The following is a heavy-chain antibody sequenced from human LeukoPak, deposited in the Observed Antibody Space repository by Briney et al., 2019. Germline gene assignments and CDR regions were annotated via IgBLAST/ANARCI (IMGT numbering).Heavy chain of an antibody. CDR1: GFTFSSYA. V-gene: IGHV3-23*01. J-gene: IGHJ4*02. D-gene: IGHD3-10*01. CDR2: ISGSGGST. Sequence: GGSLRLSCAASGFTFSSYAMSWVRQAPGKGLGWVSAISGSGGSTYYADSVKGRFTISRDNSKNALYLQMNSLRAEDTAVYYCAKDTRITMVRGMGYWGQGTLVTVSS. CDR3: AKDTRITMVRGMGY.